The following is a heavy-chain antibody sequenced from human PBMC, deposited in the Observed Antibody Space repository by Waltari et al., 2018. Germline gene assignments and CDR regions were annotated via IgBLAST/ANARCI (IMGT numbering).Heavy chain of an antibody. CDR1: EYTFTSSY. D-gene: IGHD2-21*01. V-gene: IGHV1-46*01. J-gene: IGHJ6*02. CDR2: INPSGGST. Sequence: QVQLVQSGAEVKKPGASVKISCKTSEYTFTSSYIHWVRQAPGQGLEWMGLINPSGGSTIYGQKFQGRATMTRDTSTSTVYMELSSLRSDDTAVYYCALDTGALWMDVWGQGTTVTVSS. CDR3: ALDTGALWMDV.